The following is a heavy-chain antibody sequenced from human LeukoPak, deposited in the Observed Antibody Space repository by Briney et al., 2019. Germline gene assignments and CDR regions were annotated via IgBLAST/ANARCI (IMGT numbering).Heavy chain of an antibody. CDR1: GFTVSSNY. CDR3: ARDQADYDILTGNYYYYGMDV. D-gene: IGHD3-9*01. Sequence: HPGGSLRLSWAASGFTVSSNYMSWVRQAPGKGLEWVSVIYSGGSTYYADSVKGRFTISRDNSKNTLYLQMDSLRAEDTAVYYCARDQADYDILTGNYYYYGMDVWGQGTTVTVSS. J-gene: IGHJ6*02. CDR2: IYSGGST. V-gene: IGHV3-66*01.